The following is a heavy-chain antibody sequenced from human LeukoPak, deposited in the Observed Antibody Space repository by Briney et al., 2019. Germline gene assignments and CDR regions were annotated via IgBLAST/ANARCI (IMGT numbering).Heavy chain of an antibody. CDR1: GGSISSYY. J-gene: IGHJ4*02. V-gene: IGHV4-59*01. CDR2: IYYSGST. CDR3: ARVGGTLV. Sequence: PETLSLTCTVSGGSISSYYWSWIRQPPGKGLEWIGYIYYSGSTNYNPSLKSRVTISVDTSKNQFPLKLSSVTAADTAVYYCARVGGTLVWGQGTLVTVSS. D-gene: IGHD1-26*01.